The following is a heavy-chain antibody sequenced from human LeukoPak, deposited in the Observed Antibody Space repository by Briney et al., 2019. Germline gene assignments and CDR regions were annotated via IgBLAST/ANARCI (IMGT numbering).Heavy chain of an antibody. CDR2: IYTSGST. J-gene: IGHJ4*02. V-gene: IGHV4-4*07. Sequence: PSETLSLTCTVSGGSISSYYWSWIRQPAGKGLEWIGRIYTSGSTNYNPSLKSRVTISVDTSKNQFSLKLSSVTAADTAVYYCAREEVPNWNYVGGFDYWGQGTLVTVSS. D-gene: IGHD1-7*01. CDR3: AREEVPNWNYVGGFDY. CDR1: GGSISSYY.